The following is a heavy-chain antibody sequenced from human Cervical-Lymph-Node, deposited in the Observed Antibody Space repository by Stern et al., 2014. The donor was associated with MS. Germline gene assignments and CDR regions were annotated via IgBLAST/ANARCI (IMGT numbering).Heavy chain of an antibody. Sequence: QVQLMQSGAEVKKPGASVKVSCKASGYTFPDYDINWVGQVTGQGLEWMGWMNPNSGTTGYAQKFQGRVTMTRNISISTAYMELSSLRSEDTAVYFCARDDRNSWENFDYWGQGTLVTVSS. D-gene: IGHD6-13*01. J-gene: IGHJ4*02. CDR1: GYTFPDYD. CDR2: MNPNSGTT. V-gene: IGHV1-8*01. CDR3: ARDDRNSWENFDY.